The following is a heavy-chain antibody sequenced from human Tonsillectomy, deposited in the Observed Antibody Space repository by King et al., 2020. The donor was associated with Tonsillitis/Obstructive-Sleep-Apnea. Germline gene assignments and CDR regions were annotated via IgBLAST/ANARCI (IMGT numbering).Heavy chain of an antibody. CDR2: INWNCGST. CDR3: ARDGNYGDYEFDY. J-gene: IGHJ4*02. V-gene: IGHV3-20*04. Sequence: VQLVESGGGVVRPGGSLRLSCAASGCTFDDYGMSWVRQAPGKGLEWVSGINWNCGSTGFDECVKGRFTISRYNAKNSLYLQMNSLRAEDKALYYCARDGNYGDYEFDYWGQGTLVTVSS. D-gene: IGHD4-17*01. CDR1: GCTFDDYG.